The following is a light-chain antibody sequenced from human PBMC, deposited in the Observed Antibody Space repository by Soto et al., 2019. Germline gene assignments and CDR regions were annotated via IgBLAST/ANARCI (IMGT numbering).Light chain of an antibody. J-gene: IGKJ5*01. CDR1: RNVSIY. CDR2: ATS. CDR3: QHYGTSPSIT. V-gene: IGKV1-39*01. Sequence: EIPLTLSPSSLAASVGDRLTLTCRASRNVSIYLNWYQHKPGKGPTLLIHATSNLQIGVPSRFSGSGSGTEFTLTISRLEPEDFAVYYCQHYGTSPSITFGLETRLEIK.